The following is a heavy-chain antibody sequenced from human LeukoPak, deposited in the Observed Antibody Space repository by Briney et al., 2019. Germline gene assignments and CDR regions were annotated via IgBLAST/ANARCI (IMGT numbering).Heavy chain of an antibody. CDR1: GGSIITYY. D-gene: IGHD3-10*01. V-gene: IGHV4-4*07. J-gene: IGHJ5*01. CDR3: ARKGSDPYNWLVS. Sequence: PSETLSLTCSVSGGSIITYYWRWIRQPAGKGLEWIGRIYTSGTNNYNPSLKRRGTISLDTSKNQFSLKLSSVSAADTAVYYCARKGSDPYNWLVSWGQGILVTVSS. CDR2: IYTSGTN.